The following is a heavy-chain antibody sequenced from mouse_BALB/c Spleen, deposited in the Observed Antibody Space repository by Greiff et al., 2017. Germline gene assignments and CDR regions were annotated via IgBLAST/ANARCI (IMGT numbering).Heavy chain of an antibody. V-gene: IGHV5-12-2*01. CDR1: GFTFSSYT. J-gene: IGHJ3*01. CDR2: ISNGGGST. D-gene: IGHD2-3*01. CDR3: ARHQGNDGYFFAY. Sequence: EVMLVESGGGLVKPGGSLKLSCAASGFTFSSYTMSWVRQTPEKRLEWVAYISNGGGSTYYPDTVKGRFTISRDNAKNTLYLQMSSLKSEDTAMYYCARHQGNDGYFFAYWGQGTLVTVSA.